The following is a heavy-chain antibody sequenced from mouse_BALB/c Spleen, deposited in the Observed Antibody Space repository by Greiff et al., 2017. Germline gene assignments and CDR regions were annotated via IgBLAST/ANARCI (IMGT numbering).Heavy chain of an antibody. D-gene: IGHD2-10*02. CDR1: GYTFTNYW. J-gene: IGHJ4*01. CDR2: IYPGGGYT. Sequence: VQLVESGAELVRPGTSVKISCKASGYTFTNYWLGWVKQRPGHGLEWIGDIYPGGGYTNYNEKFKGKATLTADTSSSTAYMQLSSLTSEDSAVYFCARSGYGKGNAMDYWGQGTSVTVSS. V-gene: IGHV1-63*02. CDR3: ARSGYGKGNAMDY.